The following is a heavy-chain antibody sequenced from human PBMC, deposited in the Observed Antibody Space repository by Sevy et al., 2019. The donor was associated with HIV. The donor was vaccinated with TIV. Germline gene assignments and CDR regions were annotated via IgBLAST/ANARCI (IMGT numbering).Heavy chain of an antibody. CDR1: GFTFSSYA. D-gene: IGHD4-4*01. V-gene: IGHV3-23*01. Sequence: GGSLRLSCAASGFTFSSYAMSWVRQAPGKGLEWVSAISGSGGSTYYADSVKGRFTISRDNSKNTLYLQMNSLRAEDTAVYYCAKALCHYSNYFLIDYWGQGTLVTVSS. CDR3: AKALCHYSNYFLIDY. CDR2: ISGSGGST. J-gene: IGHJ4*02.